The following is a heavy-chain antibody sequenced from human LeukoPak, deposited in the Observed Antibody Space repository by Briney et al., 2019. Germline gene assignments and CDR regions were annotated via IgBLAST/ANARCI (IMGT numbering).Heavy chain of an antibody. V-gene: IGHV4-4*07. CDR2: IYTSGST. CDR3: ARSPAPYFFDY. CDR1: GGSISTYY. Sequence: SETLSLTRTVSGGSISTYYWSWMRQPPGKGLEWIGRIYTSGSTNYNPSLKSRVTISVDNSKNQFSLELSSVTAADTAVYYCARSPAPYFFDYWGQGTLVAVSS. J-gene: IGHJ4*02. D-gene: IGHD2/OR15-2a*01.